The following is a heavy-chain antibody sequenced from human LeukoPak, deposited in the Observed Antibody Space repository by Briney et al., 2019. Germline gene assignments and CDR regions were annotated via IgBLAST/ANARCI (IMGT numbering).Heavy chain of an antibody. J-gene: IGHJ4*02. CDR1: VYTFTNFY. CDR3: PRRPINCVIANCYVDY. V-gene: IGHV1-2*02. D-gene: IGHD1-1*01. Sequence: ASVKVSCKASVYTFTNFYIHWVRQAPGQGLEWMGWMNPNSGDTSYAREFQDRVTMTRDTSLNTAYMELSRLRSDDTAVYFCPRRPINCVIANCYVDYWGQGTLVTVSS. CDR2: MNPNSGDT.